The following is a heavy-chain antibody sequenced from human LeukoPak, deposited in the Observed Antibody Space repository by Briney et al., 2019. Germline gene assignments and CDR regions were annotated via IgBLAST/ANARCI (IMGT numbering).Heavy chain of an antibody. D-gene: IGHD3-16*01. CDR2: IYYSGST. CDR3: ARESIRAGIDP. CDR1: GGSISSGSYY. Sequence: SQTLSLTCTVSGGSISSGSYYWSWIRQPPGKGVEWIGYIYYSGSTNYNPSRQSRVTISVDTSKNQFSLKLSSVTAADTAVYYCARESIRAGIDPWGQGTLVTVSS. J-gene: IGHJ5*02. V-gene: IGHV4-61*01.